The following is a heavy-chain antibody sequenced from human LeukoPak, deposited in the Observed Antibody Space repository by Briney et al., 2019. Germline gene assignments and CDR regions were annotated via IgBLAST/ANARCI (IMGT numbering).Heavy chain of an antibody. J-gene: IGHJ4*02. D-gene: IGHD4-17*01. CDR3: AKDLAVTPSLFDY. CDR2: ISSSSSTI. Sequence: GGSLRLSCAASGFTFSSYSMNWVRQAPGKGLEWVSYISSSSSTIYYADSVKGRFTISRDNSKNTLYLQMNSLRAEDTAVYYCAKDLAVTPSLFDYWGQGTLVTVSS. CDR1: GFTFSSYS. V-gene: IGHV3-48*01.